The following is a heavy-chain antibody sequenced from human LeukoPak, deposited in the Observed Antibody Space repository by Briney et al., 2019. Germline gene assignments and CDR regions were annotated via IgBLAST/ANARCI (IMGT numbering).Heavy chain of an antibody. Sequence: GSVKVSCRASGYTFTSYGISWVRQAPGQGLEWMGWISAYNGNTNYAQKLQGRVTMTTDTSTSTAYMELRSLRSDDTAVYYCAQSSGYYSNWFDPWGQGTLVTVSS. V-gene: IGHV1-18*01. CDR3: AQSSGYYSNWFDP. CDR2: ISAYNGNT. D-gene: IGHD3-22*01. J-gene: IGHJ5*02. CDR1: GYTFTSYG.